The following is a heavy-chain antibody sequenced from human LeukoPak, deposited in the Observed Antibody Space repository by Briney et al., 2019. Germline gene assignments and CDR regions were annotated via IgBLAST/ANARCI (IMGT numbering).Heavy chain of an antibody. V-gene: IGHV4-39*01. D-gene: IGHD5-12*01. CDR2: IYYSGST. CDR3: ARHPRRLRSADY. CDR1: GGSISSSSDY. J-gene: IGHJ4*02. Sequence: SETLSLTCTVSGGSISSSSDYWGWIRQPPGKGLEWIGSIYYSGSTYYNPSLKSRVTISVDTSKNQFSLRLSSVTAADTAVYYCARHPRRLRSADYWGQGTLVTVSS.